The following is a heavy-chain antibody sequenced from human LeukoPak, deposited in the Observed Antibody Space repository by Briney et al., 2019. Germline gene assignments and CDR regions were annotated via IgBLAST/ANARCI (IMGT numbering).Heavy chain of an antibody. Sequence: QPGGSLRLSCAASGFTFSSYWMHWVRQAPGKGLVWVSRINSDGSSTSYADSVKGRFTISRDNAKNTLYLQMSSLRAEDTAVYYCARDPSPMYSSSWDYFDYWGQGTLVTVSS. CDR3: ARDPSPMYSSSWDYFDY. CDR2: INSDGSST. V-gene: IGHV3-74*01. J-gene: IGHJ4*02. CDR1: GFTFSSYW. D-gene: IGHD6-13*01.